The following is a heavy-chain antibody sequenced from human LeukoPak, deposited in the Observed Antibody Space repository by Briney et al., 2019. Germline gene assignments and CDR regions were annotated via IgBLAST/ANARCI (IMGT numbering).Heavy chain of an antibody. CDR3: ARGSTYSSGWYTGFDY. CDR2: ISSSSSYI. V-gene: IGHV3-21*01. CDR1: GFTLSSYS. Sequence: GGSMRPASAASGFTLSSYSMNWDRQAQGKGLEWVSSISSSSSYILYGDSVKGRFTISRDNAKNSLYLQMNSLRAEDTAVYYCARGSTYSSGWYTGFDYWGQGTLVTVSS. J-gene: IGHJ4*02. D-gene: IGHD6-19*01.